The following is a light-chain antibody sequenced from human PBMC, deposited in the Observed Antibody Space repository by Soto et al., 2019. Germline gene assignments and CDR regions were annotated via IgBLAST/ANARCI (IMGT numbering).Light chain of an antibody. J-gene: IGLJ1*01. Sequence: QSVLTQPPSASGSPGRSVAISCTGTSSDVGGYNYVSCYQQHPGKAPKLMIYEVNKRPSGVPDRFSGSKSGNTASLTVSGLRAEAEADYYGGSDEGSRIVLGTQSKGTV. V-gene: IGLV2-8*01. CDR2: EVN. CDR1: SSDVGGYNY. CDR3: GSDEGSRIV.